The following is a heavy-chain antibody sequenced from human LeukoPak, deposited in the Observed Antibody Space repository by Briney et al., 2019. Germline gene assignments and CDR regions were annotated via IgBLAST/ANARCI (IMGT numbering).Heavy chain of an antibody. D-gene: IGHD1-26*01. CDR2: IKNKTNGGTT. CDR1: GFAFSNAY. CDR3: TTTIVGVTTWFDP. Sequence: GGSLRLSCAASGFAFSNAYMSWVRQAPGKGLEWVGRIKNKTNGGTTDYAAPVKGRFTISRDDSKNTLYLQMNSLKTEDTAVYYCTTTIVGVTTWFDPWGQGTLVTVSS. J-gene: IGHJ5*02. V-gene: IGHV3-15*01.